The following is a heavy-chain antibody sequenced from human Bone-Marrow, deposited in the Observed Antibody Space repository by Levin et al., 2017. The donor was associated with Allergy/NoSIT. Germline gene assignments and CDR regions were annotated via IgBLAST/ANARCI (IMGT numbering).Heavy chain of an antibody. D-gene: IGHD3-3*01. Sequence: GESLKISCQASGYTFAKYWIAWVRQMPGKGLEYMGIIDPADSDTRYSPSFQGHVTISVDTSISTAFLHWSSLVASDTAMYYCARLNSITIFGVATPLTIDSWGQGTLLTVTS. CDR3: ARLNSITIFGVATPLTIDS. CDR1: GYTFAKYW. CDR2: IDPADSDT. J-gene: IGHJ4*02. V-gene: IGHV5-51*01.